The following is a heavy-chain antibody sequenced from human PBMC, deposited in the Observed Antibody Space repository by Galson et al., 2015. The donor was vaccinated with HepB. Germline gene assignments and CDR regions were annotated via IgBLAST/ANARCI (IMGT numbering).Heavy chain of an antibody. J-gene: IGHJ5*01. CDR3: ATDGVSLYDNSDYYCFDS. D-gene: IGHD3-22*01. Sequence: SVKVSCKVSGYPFNDYPVHWVRQAPGQGLEWMGYIDTDDAKKTYSQKFQGRVTITSDTSASTVYMELFSLRSEDTAVCYCATDGVSLYDNSDYYCFDSWGQGTLVIVSS. CDR1: GYPFNDYP. V-gene: IGHV1-3*04. CDR2: IDTDDAKK.